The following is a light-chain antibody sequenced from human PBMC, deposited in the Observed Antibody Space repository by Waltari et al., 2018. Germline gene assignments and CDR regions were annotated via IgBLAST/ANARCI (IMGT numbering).Light chain of an antibody. J-gene: IGLJ3*02. CDR2: END. Sequence: QSVLTQPPSVSAAPGQKVTISCSGGSSNIGNHYVSWYQQVPGTVPKHLIVENDNRPPGIPARFSVSQSGTSATLDITGLETGDEADYYCGTWDSSLDAVVFGGGTQLTVL. CDR3: GTWDSSLDAVV. CDR1: SSNIGNHY. V-gene: IGLV1-51*02.